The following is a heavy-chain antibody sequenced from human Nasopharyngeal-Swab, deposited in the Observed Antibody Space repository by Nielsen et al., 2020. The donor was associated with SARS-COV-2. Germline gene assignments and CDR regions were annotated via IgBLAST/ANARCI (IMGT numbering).Heavy chain of an antibody. CDR2: IYYSGST. Sequence: SETLSLTCTVSGGSISSYYWSWIRQHPGKGLEWIGYIYYSGSTYYNPSLKSRVTISVDTSKNQFSLKLSSVTAADTAVYYCARDQRGPIVVKAFDIWGQGTMVTVSS. V-gene: IGHV4-59*06. CDR3: ARDQRGPIVVKAFDI. D-gene: IGHD3-22*01. CDR1: GGSISSYY. J-gene: IGHJ3*02.